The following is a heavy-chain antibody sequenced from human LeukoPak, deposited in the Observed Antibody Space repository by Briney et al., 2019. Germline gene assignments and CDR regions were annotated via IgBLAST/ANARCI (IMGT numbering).Heavy chain of an antibody. CDR1: GGTFSSYA. V-gene: IGHV1-69*13. Sequence: GASVKVSCKASGGTFSSYAISWVRQAPGQGLEWMGGIIPIFGTANYAQKFQGRVTITADESTSTAYMELSSLRSEDTAVYYCAARLGSSGYYYYYFDYWGQGTLVTVSS. D-gene: IGHD3-22*01. CDR2: IIPIFGTA. J-gene: IGHJ4*02. CDR3: AARLGSSGYYYYYFDY.